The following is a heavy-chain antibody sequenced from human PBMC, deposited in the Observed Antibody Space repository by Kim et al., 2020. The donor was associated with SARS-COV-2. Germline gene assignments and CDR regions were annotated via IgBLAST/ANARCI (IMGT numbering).Heavy chain of an antibody. V-gene: IGHV3-23*01. CDR2: ISGSGEST. Sequence: GGSLRLSCAASGFTFFTYAMTWVRQAPGKGLEWVSGISGSGESTYYADSVRGRFTVSRDNSKNTLYLQMNSLRVEDTAVYYCAKAGDITIFGVVFRYWFFDRWGRGTQVTVSS. J-gene: IGHJ2*01. D-gene: IGHD3-3*01. CDR3: AKAGDITIFGVVFRYWFFDR. CDR1: GFTFFTYA.